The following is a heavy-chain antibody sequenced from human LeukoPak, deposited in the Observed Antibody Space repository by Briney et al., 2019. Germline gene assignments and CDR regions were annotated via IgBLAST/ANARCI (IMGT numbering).Heavy chain of an antibody. CDR2: IWSQGSNK. J-gene: IGHJ4*02. Sequence: PGGSLTLSCAASGFTFSSYDMHWVRQAPGKGLEWVAIIWSQGSNKYYADSVRGRFTIYRDNSKNTLYLQMNSLRAEDTAVYYCARDPRGSGSYDYWGQGTLVTVSS. CDR1: GFTFSSYD. CDR3: ARDPRGSGSYDY. D-gene: IGHD3-10*01. V-gene: IGHV3-33*01.